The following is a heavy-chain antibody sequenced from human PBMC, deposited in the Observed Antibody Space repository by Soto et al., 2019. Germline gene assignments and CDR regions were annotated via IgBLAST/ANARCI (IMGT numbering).Heavy chain of an antibody. V-gene: IGHV4-34*01. CDR3: ASDADSSRPDAH. Sequence: QVQLQQWGAGLLKPSETLSLTCAVYGGSFSGYYWSWIRQPPGKGLEWIGEINHSGSTNYNPSLKSRVTIAVDTSKNQFSLKLSSVTAADTAVYYGASDADSSRPDAHWGQGTLVTVSS. CDR2: INHSGST. CDR1: GGSFSGYY. D-gene: IGHD6-13*01. J-gene: IGHJ4*02.